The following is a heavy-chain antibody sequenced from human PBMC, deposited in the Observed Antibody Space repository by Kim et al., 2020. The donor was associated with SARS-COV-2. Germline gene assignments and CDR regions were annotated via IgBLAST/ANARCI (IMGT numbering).Heavy chain of an antibody. CDR1: GGSISSGDYY. CDR2: IYYSGST. Sequence: SETLSLTCTVSGGSISSGDYYWSWIRQPPGEGLEWIGYIYYSGSTYYNPSLKSRVTISVDTSKNQFSLKLSSVTAADTAVYYCARARATSITIFGVVIVHNFDYWGQGTLVTVSS. V-gene: IGHV4-30-4*01. CDR3: ARARATSITIFGVVIVHNFDY. J-gene: IGHJ4*02. D-gene: IGHD3-3*01.